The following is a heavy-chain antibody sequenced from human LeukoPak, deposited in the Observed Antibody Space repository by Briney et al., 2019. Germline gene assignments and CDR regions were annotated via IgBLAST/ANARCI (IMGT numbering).Heavy chain of an antibody. CDR2: IKQDESEK. CDR3: ARAREKSSGFDY. Sequence: GGSLRLSCAASGFTFSRDWMTWIRQAPGKGLEWVASIKQDESEKYYVDSVKGRFTFSRDKAKNSLFLQMNSLRAEDTAVYYCARAREKSSGFDYWGQGTLVTVSS. D-gene: IGHD6-19*01. J-gene: IGHJ4*02. V-gene: IGHV3-7*05. CDR1: GFTFSRDW.